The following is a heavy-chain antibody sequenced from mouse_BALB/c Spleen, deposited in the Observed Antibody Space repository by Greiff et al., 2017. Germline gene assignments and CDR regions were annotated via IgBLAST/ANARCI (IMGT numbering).Heavy chain of an antibody. Sequence: EVKLMESGGGLVKPGGSLKLSCAASGFTFSDYYMYWVRQTPEKRLEWVATISDGGSYTYYPDSVKGRFTISRDNAKNNLYLQMSSLKSEDTAMYYCARGGTALAYWGQGTLVTVSA. V-gene: IGHV5-4*02. J-gene: IGHJ3*01. CDR3: ARGGTALAY. CDR1: GFTFSDYY. D-gene: IGHD2-14*01. CDR2: ISDGGSYT.